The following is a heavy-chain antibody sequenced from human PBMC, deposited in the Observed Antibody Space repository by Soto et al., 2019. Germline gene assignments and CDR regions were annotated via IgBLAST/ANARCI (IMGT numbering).Heavy chain of an antibody. D-gene: IGHD5-18*01. J-gene: IGHJ4*02. CDR1: GFTFSSYA. CDR2: ISYDGSNK. CDR3: ARDPYSYGPKFGYFDY. V-gene: IGHV3-30-3*01. Sequence: QVQLVESGGGVVQPGRSLRLSCAASGFTFSSYAMHWVRQAPGKGLEWVAVISYDGSNKYYADSVKGRFTISRDNSKNTLYLQMNSLRAEDTAGYYCARDPYSYGPKFGYFDYWGQGTLVTVSS.